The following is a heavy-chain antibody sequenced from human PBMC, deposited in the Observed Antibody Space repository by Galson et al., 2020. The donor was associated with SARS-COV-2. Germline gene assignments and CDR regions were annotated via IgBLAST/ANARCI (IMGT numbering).Heavy chain of an antibody. CDR3: LTYYDFWSGYPDYYYYGMDV. CDR1: GFTFSNAW. Sequence: GGSLRLSCAASGFTFSNAWMSWVRQAPGKGLEWVGRIKSKTDGGTTDYAAPVKGRFTISRDDSKNTLYLQMNSLKTEDTAVYYCLTYYDFWSGYPDYYYYGMDVWGQGTTVTVSS. D-gene: IGHD3-3*01. J-gene: IGHJ6*02. V-gene: IGHV3-15*01. CDR2: IKSKTDGGTT.